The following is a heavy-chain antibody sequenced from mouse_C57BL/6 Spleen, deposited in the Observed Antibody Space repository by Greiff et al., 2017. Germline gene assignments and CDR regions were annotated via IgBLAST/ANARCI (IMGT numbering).Heavy chain of an antibody. CDR1: GYTFTDYY. J-gene: IGHJ1*03. V-gene: IGHV1-26*01. Sequence: EVQLQQSGPELVKPGASVKISCKASGYTFTDYYMNWVKQSHGKSLEWIGDINPNNGGTSYNQKFKGKATLTVDKSSSTAYMELRSLTSEDSAVYYCAKEPYFDFWGTGTTVTVSS. CDR2: INPNNGGT. CDR3: AKEPYFDF.